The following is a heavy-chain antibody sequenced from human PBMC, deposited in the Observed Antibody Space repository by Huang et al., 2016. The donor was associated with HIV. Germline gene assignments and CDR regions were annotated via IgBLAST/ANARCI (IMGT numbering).Heavy chain of an antibody. CDR1: GFSFDSFA. J-gene: IGHJ5*02. CDR3: VRENYGSGSNLHWFDH. V-gene: IGHV3-21*01. CDR2: LPSSRSFK. Sequence: DVQLVESGGGLVKPGGSLRLSCAASGFSFDSFAMHWVRQAPAKGLAWVASLPSSRSFKVYAVSLTRRFTVSIDTAKNSLYLQVNSLGPEDTAVYYCVRENYGSGSNLHWFDHWGQGTLVTVSS. D-gene: IGHD3-10*01.